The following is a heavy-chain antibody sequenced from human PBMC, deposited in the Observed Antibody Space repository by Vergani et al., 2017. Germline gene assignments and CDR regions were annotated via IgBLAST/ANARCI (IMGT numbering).Heavy chain of an antibody. Sequence: QVQLVESGGGVVQPGRSLRLSCAASGFTFSSYAMHWVRQAPGKGLEWVAGISYDGSNKYYADSVKGRFTISRDNSKNTLYLQMNSLRAEDTAVYYCARPYCGGDCYYHYYFDYWGQGTLVTVSS. CDR1: GFTFSSYA. CDR2: ISYDGSNK. CDR3: ARPYCGGDCYYHYYFDY. J-gene: IGHJ4*02. V-gene: IGHV3-30*01. D-gene: IGHD2-21*02.